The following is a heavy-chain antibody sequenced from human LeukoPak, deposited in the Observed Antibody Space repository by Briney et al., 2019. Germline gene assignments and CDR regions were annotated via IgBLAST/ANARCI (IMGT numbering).Heavy chain of an antibody. CDR1: GGPISSGDYS. V-gene: IGHV4-30-4*01. Sequence: PSETLSLTCIVSGGPISSGDYSWSWIRQPPGKGLECLGSIYYSGSSYYHPSLESRVTISLDTSKKQFSLRLSSVTAADTAVYYCARAVVRGVVKNYFDYWGQGTLVTVSS. D-gene: IGHD3-10*01. CDR2: IYYSGSS. J-gene: IGHJ4*02. CDR3: ARAVVRGVVKNYFDY.